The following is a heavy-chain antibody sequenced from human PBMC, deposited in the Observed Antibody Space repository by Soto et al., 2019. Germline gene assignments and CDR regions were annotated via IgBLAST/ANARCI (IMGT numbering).Heavy chain of an antibody. CDR3: AREDCSSTRCYGIDP. V-gene: IGHV3-33*01. Sequence: GGSLRLSCAASGFTFSSYGMHWVRQVPGKGLEWVAVIWYDGSNKYYADSVKGRFTISRDNSKNTLYLQMNSLRVEDTAVYYCAREDCSSTRCYGIDPWGQGTLVTVSS. CDR1: GFTFSSYG. D-gene: IGHD2-2*01. CDR2: IWYDGSNK. J-gene: IGHJ5*02.